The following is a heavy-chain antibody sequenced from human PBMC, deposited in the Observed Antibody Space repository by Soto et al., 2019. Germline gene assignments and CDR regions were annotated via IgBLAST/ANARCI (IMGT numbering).Heavy chain of an antibody. J-gene: IGHJ4*02. CDR1: GGSISSGDYY. Sequence: PSETLSLTCSVSGGSISSGDYYWSWVRQPPGKGLEWIGYIYYSGSAYYNPSLKTRLAMSVDTSNNHFSLKLSSATVADTAVYYCARINIAGTFYYDNWGQGTPVTVSS. CDR2: IYYSGSA. V-gene: IGHV4-30-4*01. CDR3: ARINIAGTFYYDN. D-gene: IGHD6-13*01.